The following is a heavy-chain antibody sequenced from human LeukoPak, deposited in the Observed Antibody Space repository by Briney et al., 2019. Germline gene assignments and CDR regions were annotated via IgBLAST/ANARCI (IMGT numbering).Heavy chain of an antibody. V-gene: IGHV3-48*03. D-gene: IGHD3-10*01. Sequence: PGGSLRLSCSASGFTFSSYEMNWVRQAPGKGLEWDSYISSSGSTIYYADSVKGRFIISRDNSKNTLYLQMNSLRAEDTAVYYCAKFLGRITMVRGVIDIWGQGTMVTVSS. CDR3: AKFLGRITMVRGVIDI. J-gene: IGHJ3*02. CDR1: GFTFSSYE. CDR2: ISSSGSTI.